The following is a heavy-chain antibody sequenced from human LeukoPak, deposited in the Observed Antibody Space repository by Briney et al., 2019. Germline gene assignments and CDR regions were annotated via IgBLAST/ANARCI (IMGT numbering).Heavy chain of an antibody. CDR2: ISSSSSYI. V-gene: IGHV3-11*06. Sequence: GGSLRLSCAASGFTFSDYYMSWIRQAPGKGLERVSSISSSSSYIYYADSVKGRFTISRDNAKNSLYLQMNSLRAEDTAVYYCARDASSGPYSDAFDIWGQGTMVTVSS. J-gene: IGHJ3*02. D-gene: IGHD3-22*01. CDR3: ARDASSGPYSDAFDI. CDR1: GFTFSDYY.